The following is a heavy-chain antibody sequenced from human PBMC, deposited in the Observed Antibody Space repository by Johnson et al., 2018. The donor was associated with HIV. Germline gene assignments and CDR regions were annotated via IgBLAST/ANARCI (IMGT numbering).Heavy chain of an antibody. CDR2: IRYDGSNK. CDR1: GFTFSSYG. D-gene: IGHD3-10*01. CDR3: AKGGLWFGESIDAFDI. J-gene: IGHJ3*02. V-gene: IGHV3-30*02. Sequence: QVQLVESGGGVVQPGGSLRLSCAASGFTFSSYGMHWVRQAPGKGLEWVAFIRYDGSNKYYADSVKGRFTISRDNSKNTLYLQMNSLSAEDTAVYYCAKGGLWFGESIDAFDIWGQGTMVTVSS.